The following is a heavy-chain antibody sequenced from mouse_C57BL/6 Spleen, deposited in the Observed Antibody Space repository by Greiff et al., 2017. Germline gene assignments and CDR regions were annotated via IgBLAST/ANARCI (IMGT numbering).Heavy chain of an antibody. V-gene: IGHV1-64*01. CDR3: ARNVNYIDY. CDR1: GYTFTSYW. Sequence: QVQLQQSGAELVKPGASVTLSCKASGYTFTSYWMHWVKQRPGQGLEWIGMIHPNSGSTNYNEKFKSKATLTVDKSSSTAYLQLSSLTSEDSAVYDCARNVNYIDYWGQGTTLTVSS. CDR2: IHPNSGST. J-gene: IGHJ2*01.